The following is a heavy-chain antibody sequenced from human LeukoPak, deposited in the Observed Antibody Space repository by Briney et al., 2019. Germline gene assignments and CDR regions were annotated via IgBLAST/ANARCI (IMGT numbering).Heavy chain of an antibody. CDR2: IYYSGST. CDR3: ASDYDSSGYFDY. J-gene: IGHJ4*02. Sequence: SETLSLTCTVSGGSISSSSYYWGWIRQPPGKGLEWIGSIYYSGSTYYNPSLKSRVTISVDRSKNQFSLKLSSVTAADTAVYYCASDYDSSGYFDYWGQGTLVTVSS. D-gene: IGHD3-22*01. CDR1: GGSISSSSYY. V-gene: IGHV4-39*07.